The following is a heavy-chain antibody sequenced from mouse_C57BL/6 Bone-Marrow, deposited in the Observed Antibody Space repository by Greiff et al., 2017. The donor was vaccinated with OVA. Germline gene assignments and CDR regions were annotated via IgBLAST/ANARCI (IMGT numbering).Heavy chain of an antibody. CDR3: AKGSYYDYPAWFAY. CDR1: GYTFTDYN. J-gene: IGHJ3*01. D-gene: IGHD2-4*01. Sequence: EVHLVESGPELVKPGASVKMSCKASGYTFTDYNMHWVKQSHGKSLEWIGYINPNNGGTSYNQKFKGKATLTVNKSSSTAYMELRSLTSEDSAVYYCAKGSYYDYPAWFAYWGQGTLVTVSA. CDR2: INPNNGGT. V-gene: IGHV1-22*01.